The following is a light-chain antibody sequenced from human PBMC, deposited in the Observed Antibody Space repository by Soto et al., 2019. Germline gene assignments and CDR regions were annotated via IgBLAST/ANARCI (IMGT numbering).Light chain of an antibody. J-gene: IGLJ2*01. CDR2: DVN. V-gene: IGLV2-14*03. Sequence: QSALTQPASVSGSPGQSITISCTGTSSDVGGYNYVSWYQHHPGKAPKLKIYDVNNRPSGVSNRFSGSKSGNTASLTISGLQVEDEADYYCSSYTGSSTLLVFGGGTKLTVL. CDR1: SSDVGGYNY. CDR3: SSYTGSSTLLV.